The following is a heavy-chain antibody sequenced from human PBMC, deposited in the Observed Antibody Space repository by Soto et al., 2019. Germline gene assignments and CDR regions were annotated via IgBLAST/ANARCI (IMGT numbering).Heavy chain of an antibody. J-gene: IGHJ5*02. CDR3: ARGYDFWSGYYYSPPHQWLDP. Sequence: SETLSLTCTVSGGSISSYYWSLIRRPPGKGLEWIGYIYYSGSTNYNPSLKSRVTISVDTSKDQFSLKLSSVTAADTAVYYCARGYDFWSGYYYSPPHQWLDPWGQGTLVTVSS. CDR2: IYYSGST. D-gene: IGHD3-3*01. CDR1: GGSISSYY. V-gene: IGHV4-59*01.